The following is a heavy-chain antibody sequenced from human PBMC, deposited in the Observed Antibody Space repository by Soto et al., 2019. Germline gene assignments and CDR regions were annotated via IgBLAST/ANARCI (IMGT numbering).Heavy chain of an antibody. CDR2: ISSSSYI. V-gene: IGHV3-21*01. CDR3: ARDPSWFGELDYYFDY. J-gene: IGHJ4*02. Sequence: GGSLRLSCAASGFTFSSYSMNWVRQAPGKGLEWVSSISSSSYIYYADSVKGRSTISRDNAKNSLYLQMNSLRAEDTAVYYCARDPSWFGELDYYFDYWGQGTLVTVSS. D-gene: IGHD3-10*01. CDR1: GFTFSSYS.